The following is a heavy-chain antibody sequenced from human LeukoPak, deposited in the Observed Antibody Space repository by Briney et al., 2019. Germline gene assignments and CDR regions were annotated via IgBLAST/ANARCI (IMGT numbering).Heavy chain of an antibody. CDR2: INHSGST. Sequence: PSETLSLTCAVYGGSFSGYYWSWIRQPPGKGLEWMGEINHSGSTNYNPSLKSRVTISVDTSKNQFSLKLSSVTAADTAVYYCARGGAVLWFGELVADWFDPWGQGTLVTVSS. CDR3: ARGGAVLWFGELVADWFDP. CDR1: GGSFSGYY. D-gene: IGHD3-10*01. J-gene: IGHJ5*02. V-gene: IGHV4-34*01.